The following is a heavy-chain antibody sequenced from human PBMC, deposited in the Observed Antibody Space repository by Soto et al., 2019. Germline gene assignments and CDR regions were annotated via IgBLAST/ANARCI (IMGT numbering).Heavy chain of an antibody. CDR1: GNTLTEIS. Sequence: ASVKVSCKLSGNTLTEISIHWVRQAPGQGLEWMGWISAYNGNRNYAQKFQGRVTMTTDTSTSTAYMELRSLRSDDTAVYNCARHGPPLDYWGQGTPVTVSS. CDR2: ISAYNGNR. CDR3: ARHGPPLDY. J-gene: IGHJ4*02. V-gene: IGHV1-18*01.